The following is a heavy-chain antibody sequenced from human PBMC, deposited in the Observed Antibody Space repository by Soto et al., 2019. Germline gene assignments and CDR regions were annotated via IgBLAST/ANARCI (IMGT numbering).Heavy chain of an antibody. D-gene: IGHD3-22*01. Sequence: QVHLVQSGAEVKKPGSSVKVSCKASGGTFSSYAISWVRQAPGQGLEWMGGIITIFGTANYAQKFQGRVTITADESTSTAYMELSSLRSEDTAIYYCARPTRYYYDTSDQSAWFDPWGQGTLVTVSS. V-gene: IGHV1-69*12. CDR2: IITIFGTA. CDR1: GGTFSSYA. J-gene: IGHJ5*02. CDR3: ARPTRYYYDTSDQSAWFDP.